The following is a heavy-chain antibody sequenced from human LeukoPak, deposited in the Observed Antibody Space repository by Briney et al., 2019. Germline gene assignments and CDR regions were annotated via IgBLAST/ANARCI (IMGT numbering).Heavy chain of an antibody. D-gene: IGHD5-18*01. CDR1: GYTFTSYD. V-gene: IGHV1-8*01. J-gene: IGHJ6*02. Sequence: ASVKVSCKASGYTFTSYDINWVRQATGQGLEWMGWMNPNSGNTGYAQNVQGRVTITRDTAISTAYMELSSLRSEDTAVYYCARIQLDCYYYGMDVWGQGTTVTVSS. CDR3: ARIQLDCYYYGMDV. CDR2: MNPNSGNT.